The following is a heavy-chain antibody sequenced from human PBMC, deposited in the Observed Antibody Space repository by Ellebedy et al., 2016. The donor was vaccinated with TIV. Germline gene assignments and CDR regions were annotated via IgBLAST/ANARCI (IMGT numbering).Heavy chain of an antibody. J-gene: IGHJ4*02. V-gene: IGHV5-51*01. CDR2: IYPGDSNA. D-gene: IGHD2/OR15-2a*01. CDR1: GYSFTSYW. Sequence: GESLKISCKASGYSFTSYWIGWVRQMPGKGLEWMGGIYPGDSNAKYSPSFQGQVTISGDKSIRTAYLQWSNLKASDTAMYYCARLVSVSTHNFDYWGQGTLVTVSS. CDR3: ARLVSVSTHNFDY.